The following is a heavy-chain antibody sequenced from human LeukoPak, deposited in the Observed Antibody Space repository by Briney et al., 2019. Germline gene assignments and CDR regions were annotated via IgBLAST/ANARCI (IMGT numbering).Heavy chain of an antibody. Sequence: GGSLRLSCAVSGFTFSNEAMGWVRQLRGGGLEWVSTISPGGGTTYYAESMKGRFTISRDNSKSTLYLEMNSLRAEDTAVYYCTKSRSGSSNWALQIFDNWGQGALVTVSS. CDR2: ISPGGGTT. V-gene: IGHV3-23*01. CDR1: GFTFSNEA. CDR3: TKSRSGSSNWALQIFDN. D-gene: IGHD4-11*01. J-gene: IGHJ4*02.